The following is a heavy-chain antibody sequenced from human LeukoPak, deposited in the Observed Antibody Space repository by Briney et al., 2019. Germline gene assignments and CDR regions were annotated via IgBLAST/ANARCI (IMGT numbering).Heavy chain of an antibody. CDR1: GGTFSSYA. CDR3: ARGSGTMVRGVFNWFDP. Sequence: SVKVSCKASGGTFSSYAISWVRQAPGQGLEWMGGIIPIFGTANYAREFQGRVTITADKSTSTAYMELSSLRSEDTAVYYCARGSGTMVRGVFNWFDPWGQGTLVTVSS. J-gene: IGHJ5*02. D-gene: IGHD3-10*01. V-gene: IGHV1-69*06. CDR2: IIPIFGTA.